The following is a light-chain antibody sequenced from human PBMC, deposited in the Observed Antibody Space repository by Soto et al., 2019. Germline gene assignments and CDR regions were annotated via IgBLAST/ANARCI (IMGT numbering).Light chain of an antibody. CDR2: DAS. Sequence: EIVLTQSPATLSLSPGERATLSCRASQSVSSYLAWYHKNPGQAPRLLIYDASNRAPGMPARFSGSGSGTDCTLTIISLEPYDFAVYYCKTRINCPVTFGQGTRLEI. CDR3: KTRINCPVT. J-gene: IGKJ5*01. V-gene: IGKV3-11*01. CDR1: QSVSSY.